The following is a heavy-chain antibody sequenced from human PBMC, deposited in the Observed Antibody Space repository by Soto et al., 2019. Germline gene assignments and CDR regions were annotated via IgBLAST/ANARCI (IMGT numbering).Heavy chain of an antibody. CDR2: ISAYNGNT. D-gene: IGHD6-13*01. J-gene: IGHJ4*02. V-gene: IGHV1-18*01. CDR3: AREEWAGYSSSWYGY. Sequence: ASVKVSCKASGYTFTSYGISWVRQAPGQGLEWMGWISAYNGNTNYAQKLQGRVTMTTDTSTSTAYMELRSLRSDDTAVYYCAREEWAGYSSSWYGYWGQGTLVTVSS. CDR1: GYTFTSYG.